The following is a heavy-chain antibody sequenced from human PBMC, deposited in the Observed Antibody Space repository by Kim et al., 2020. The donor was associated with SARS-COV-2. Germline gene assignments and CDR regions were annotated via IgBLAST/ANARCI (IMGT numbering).Heavy chain of an antibody. J-gene: IGHJ1*01. V-gene: IGHV3-23*01. Sequence: GGSLRLSCAASGFTFSSYAMSWVRQAPGKGLEWVSAISGSGGSTYYADSVKGRFTISRDNSKNTLYLQMNSLRAEDTAVYYCAKGPKRIAAAGDEYFQHWGQGTLVTVSS. D-gene: IGHD6-13*01. CDR1: GFTFSSYA. CDR2: ISGSGGST. CDR3: AKGPKRIAAAGDEYFQH.